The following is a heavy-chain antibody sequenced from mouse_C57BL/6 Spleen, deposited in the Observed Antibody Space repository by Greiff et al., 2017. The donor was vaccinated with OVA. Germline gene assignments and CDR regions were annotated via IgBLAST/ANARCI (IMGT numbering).Heavy chain of an antibody. CDR2: INPGSGGT. CDR1: GYAFTNYL. V-gene: IGHV1-54*01. D-gene: IGHD3-1*01. CDR3: ARSSRGYFDV. Sequence: VQLQQSGAELVRPGTSVKVSCKASGYAFTNYLIEWVKQRPGQGLEWIGVINPGSGGTNYNEKFKGKATLTADKSSSTAYMQLSSLTSEDSAVYCCARSSRGYFDVWGTGTTVTVSS. J-gene: IGHJ1*03.